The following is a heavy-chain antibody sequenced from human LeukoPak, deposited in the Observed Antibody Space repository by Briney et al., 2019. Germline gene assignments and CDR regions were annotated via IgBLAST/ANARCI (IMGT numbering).Heavy chain of an antibody. J-gene: IGHJ4*02. V-gene: IGHV1-8*01. CDR2: MNPNSGNT. CDR3: ARGRFRWELEIRDFDY. CDR1: GGTFTSYD. D-gene: IGHD1-26*01. Sequence: ASVKVSCKASGGTFTSYDINWVRQATGQGLEWMGWMNPNSGNTGYAQKFQGRVTMTRDTSISTAYMELSSLRSEDTAVYCCARGRFRWELEIRDFDYWGQGTLVTVSS.